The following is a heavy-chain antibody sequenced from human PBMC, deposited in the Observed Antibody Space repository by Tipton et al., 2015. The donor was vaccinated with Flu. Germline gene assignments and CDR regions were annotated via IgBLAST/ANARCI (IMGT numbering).Heavy chain of an antibody. D-gene: IGHD3-10*01. J-gene: IGHJ4*02. V-gene: IGHV1-46*01. Sequence: QLVQSGAEVKKPGASVKVSCKASGYTFTSYYMHWVRQAPGQGLEWMGIMNPSGGSTSYAQKFQGRVTMTGDTSTSTVFMELSSLRSEDTAVYYCARAYGSGTHYHFDYWGQGTLVTVSS. CDR2: MNPSGGST. CDR1: GYTFTSYY. CDR3: ARAYGSGTHYHFDY.